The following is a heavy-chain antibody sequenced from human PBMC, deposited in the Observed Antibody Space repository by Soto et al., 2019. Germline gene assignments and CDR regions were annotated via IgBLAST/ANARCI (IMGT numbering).Heavy chain of an antibody. V-gene: IGHV3-73*01. CDR1: GFTFSGSA. CDR2: IRSKANSYAT. Sequence: PGGSLRLSCAASGFTFSGSAMHWVRQASGKGLEWVGRIRSKANSYATAYAASVKGRFTISRDDSKNTAYLQMNSLKTEDTAVYYCTRTRETQGWFDPWGQGTLVTVSS. CDR3: TRTRETQGWFDP. J-gene: IGHJ5*02.